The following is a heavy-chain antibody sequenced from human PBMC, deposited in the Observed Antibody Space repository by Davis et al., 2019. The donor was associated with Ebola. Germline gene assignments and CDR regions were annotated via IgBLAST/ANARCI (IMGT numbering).Heavy chain of an antibody. J-gene: IGHJ4*02. Sequence: ASVKVSCKASGYTFTNFGISWVRQAPGQGLEWMGWISPSNGNTNHAQKCQGRVTMTTDTSTTTAYMELRSLESDDTALYYCARGGFSWNYVTSALDYWGQGTLITVSS. CDR1: GYTFTNFG. D-gene: IGHD1-7*01. CDR3: ARGGFSWNYVTSALDY. CDR2: ISPSNGNT. V-gene: IGHV1-18*01.